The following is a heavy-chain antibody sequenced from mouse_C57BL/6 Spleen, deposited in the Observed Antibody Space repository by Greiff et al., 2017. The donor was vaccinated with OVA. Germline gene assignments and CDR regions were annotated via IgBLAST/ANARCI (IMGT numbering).Heavy chain of an antibody. CDR3: TKSLITTVVSTPCAY. J-gene: IGHJ3*01. CDR1: GYTFTDYE. CDR2: IDPETGGT. D-gene: IGHD1-1*01. V-gene: IGHV1-15*01. Sequence: VQLQQSGAELVRPGASVTLSCKASGYTFTDYEMHWVKQTPVHGLEWIGAIDPETGGTAYNQKFKGKAILTADKSSSTAYMELRSLTSEDSAVYYCTKSLITTVVSTPCAYWGQGTLVTVSA.